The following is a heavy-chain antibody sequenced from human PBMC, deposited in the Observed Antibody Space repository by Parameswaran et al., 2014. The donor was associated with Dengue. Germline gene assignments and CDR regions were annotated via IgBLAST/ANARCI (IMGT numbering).Heavy chain of an antibody. CDR3: ARDFNTMINGMDV. D-gene: IGHD3-22*01. Sequence: ASVKVSCKASGYTFTGYYMHWVRQAPGQGLEWMGWINPNSGGTNYAQKFQGRVTITADESTSTAYMELSSLRSEDTAVYYCARDFNTMINGMDVWGQGTTVTVSS. V-gene: IGHV1-2*02. CDR2: INPNSGGT. CDR1: GYTFTGYY. J-gene: IGHJ6*02.